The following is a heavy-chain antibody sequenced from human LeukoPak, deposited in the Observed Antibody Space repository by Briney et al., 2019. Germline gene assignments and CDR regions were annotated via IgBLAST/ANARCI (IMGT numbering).Heavy chain of an antibody. V-gene: IGHV1-2*02. CDR3: ARQYHSSGYHISDAFDI. CDR1: GSTFTGYY. J-gene: IGHJ3*02. Sequence: GASVKVSCKPSGSTFTGYYLHWVRQAPGQGLEWMGWINPNSGGTNYAQKFQGRVTMTRDSSISTAYMELSRLRSDDTAVYYCARQYHSSGYHISDAFDIWGQGTMVTVSS. D-gene: IGHD3-22*01. CDR2: INPNSGGT.